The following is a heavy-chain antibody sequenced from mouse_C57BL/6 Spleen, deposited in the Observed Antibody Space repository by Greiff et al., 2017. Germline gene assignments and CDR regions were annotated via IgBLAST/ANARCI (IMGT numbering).Heavy chain of an antibody. CDR1: GFNIKDDY. Sequence: EVKLQESGAELVRPGASVKLSCTASGFNIKDDYMHWVKQRPEQGLEWIGWIDPENGDTEYASKFQGKATITADTSSNTAYLQLSSLTSEDTAVYYCTPRSLEFAYWGQGTLVTVSA. CDR2: IDPENGDT. V-gene: IGHV14-4*01. J-gene: IGHJ3*01. CDR3: TPRSLEFAY.